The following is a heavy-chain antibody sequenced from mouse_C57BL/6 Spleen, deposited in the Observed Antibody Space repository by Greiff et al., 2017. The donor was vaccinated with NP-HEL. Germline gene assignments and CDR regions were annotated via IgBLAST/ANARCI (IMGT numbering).Heavy chain of an antibody. CDR1: GYTFTDYN. D-gene: IGHD2-1*01. V-gene: IGHV1-18*01. J-gene: IGHJ4*01. Sequence: EVQLQQSGPELVKPGASVKIPCKASGYTFTDYNMDWVKQSHGKSLEWIGDINPNNGGTIYNQKFKGKATLTVDKSSSTAYMELRSLTSEDTAVYYCARGHYHYAMDYWGQGTSVTVSS. CDR2: INPNNGGT. CDR3: ARGHYHYAMDY.